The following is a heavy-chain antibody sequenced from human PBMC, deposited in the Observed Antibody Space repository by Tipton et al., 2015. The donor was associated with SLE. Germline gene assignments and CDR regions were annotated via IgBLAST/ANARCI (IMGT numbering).Heavy chain of an antibody. D-gene: IGHD5-24*01. CDR2: ISGYNGNT. Sequence: QLVQSGAEVKKPWASVKVSCKASGYTFTSYGISWVRQAPGQGLEWMGWISGYNGNTNYAQKFQGRVTITADEVTSTAYMELSSLRPEDTAVYYCARRRWLQLDWYFDLWGRGILVTVSS. V-gene: IGHV1-18*01. CDR3: ARRRWLQLDWYFDL. J-gene: IGHJ2*01. CDR1: GYTFTSYG.